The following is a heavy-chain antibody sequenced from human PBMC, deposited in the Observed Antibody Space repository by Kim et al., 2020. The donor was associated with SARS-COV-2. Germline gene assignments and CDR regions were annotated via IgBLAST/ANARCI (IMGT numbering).Heavy chain of an antibody. CDR2: IRSKAYGGTT. CDR1: GFTFGDYA. J-gene: IGHJ4*02. D-gene: IGHD3-10*01. V-gene: IGHV3-49*04. Sequence: GGSLRLSCTASGFTFGDYAMSWVRQAPGKGLEWVGFIRSKAYGGTTEYAASVKGRFTISRDDSKSIAYLQMNSLKTEDTAVYYCTRVPLWFGEGCFDYWGQGTLVTVSS. CDR3: TRVPLWFGEGCFDY.